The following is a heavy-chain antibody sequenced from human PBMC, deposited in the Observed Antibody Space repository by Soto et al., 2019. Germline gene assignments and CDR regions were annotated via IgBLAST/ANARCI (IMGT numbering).Heavy chain of an antibody. CDR2: IKSKTDGGTT. D-gene: IGHD5-18*01. Sequence: GGSLRLSCAASGFTFSNAWMNWVRQAPGKGLEWVGRIKSKTDGGTTDYAAPVKGRFTISRDDSKNTLYLQMNSLRAEDTAVYYCAKDLFRYSYGYRRGSPNDYWGQGTLVTVSS. V-gene: IGHV3-15*07. CDR1: GFTFSNAW. J-gene: IGHJ4*02. CDR3: AKDLFRYSYGYRRGSPNDY.